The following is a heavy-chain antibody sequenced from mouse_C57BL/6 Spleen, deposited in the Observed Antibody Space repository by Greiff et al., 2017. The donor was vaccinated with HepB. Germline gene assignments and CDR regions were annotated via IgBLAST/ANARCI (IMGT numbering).Heavy chain of an antibody. J-gene: IGHJ4*01. D-gene: IGHD3-2*02. CDR1: GYTFTSYW. CDR3: ARVRLRAMDD. Sequence: QVQLQQPGAELVMPGASVKLSCKASGYTFTSYWMHWVKQRPGQGLEWIGEIDPSDSYTNYNQKFKGKSTLTVDKSSSTAYMQLSSLTSEDSAVYYCARVRLRAMDDWGQGTSVTVSS. V-gene: IGHV1-69*01. CDR2: IDPSDSYT.